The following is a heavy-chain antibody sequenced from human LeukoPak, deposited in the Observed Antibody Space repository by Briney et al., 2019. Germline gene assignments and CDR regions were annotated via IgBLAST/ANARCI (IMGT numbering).Heavy chain of an antibody. V-gene: IGHV1-69*06. CDR1: GGTFSSYA. D-gene: IGHD2-21*02. J-gene: IGHJ3*02. CDR3: ARDLGVVTAIGDAFDI. Sequence: ASVKVSCKASGGTFSSYAISWVRQAPGQGLEWMGRIIPIFGTTSYAQKFQGRVTITADKSTSTGYMELSSLRSEDTAVYYCARDLGVVTAIGDAFDIWGQGTMVTVSS. CDR2: IIPIFGTT.